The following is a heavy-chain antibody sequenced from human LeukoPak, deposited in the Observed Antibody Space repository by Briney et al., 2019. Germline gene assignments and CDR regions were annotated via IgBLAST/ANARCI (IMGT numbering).Heavy chain of an antibody. Sequence: GGSLRLSCTASGFTFGDYLMSWFRQAPGKGLEWIGFISGGTTEYAAPVNGRFTISRDDSTSIAYPQMNSLTTEDTAVYYCSRGSGWLSVYWGQGTLVTVSS. CDR1: GFTFGDYL. D-gene: IGHD6-19*01. CDR2: ISGGTT. V-gene: IGHV3-49*03. CDR3: SRGSGWLSVY. J-gene: IGHJ4*02.